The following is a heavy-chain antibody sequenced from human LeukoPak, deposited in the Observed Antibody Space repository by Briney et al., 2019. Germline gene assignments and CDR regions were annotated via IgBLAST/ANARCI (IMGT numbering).Heavy chain of an antibody. CDR3: ARDEDTYYDFWSGPLGAFDI. V-gene: IGHV4-4*07. CDR2: IYTSGST. CDR1: GGSISSYY. J-gene: IGHJ3*02. Sequence: PSETLSLTCTVSGGSISSYYWSWIRQPAGKGLEWIGRIYTSGSTNYNPSLKSRVTMSVDTSKNQFSLKLSSVTAADTAVYYCARDEDTYYDFWSGPLGAFDIWGQGTMVTVSS. D-gene: IGHD3-3*01.